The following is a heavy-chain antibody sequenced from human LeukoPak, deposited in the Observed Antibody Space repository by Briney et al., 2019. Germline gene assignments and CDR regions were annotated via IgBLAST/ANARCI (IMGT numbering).Heavy chain of an antibody. V-gene: IGHV1-2*02. CDR1: GYSFTGHY. CDR3: ARALRGYVPDFDY. D-gene: IGHD2-2*01. Sequence: GASVKVSCKASGYSFTGHYMHWVRQAPGQGLEWMGWINPTSGGTNYAQKFQGRVTMTRDTYISTAYMELSRLRSDDTAVYYCARALRGYVPDFDYWGQGTLVTVSS. CDR2: INPTSGGT. J-gene: IGHJ4*02.